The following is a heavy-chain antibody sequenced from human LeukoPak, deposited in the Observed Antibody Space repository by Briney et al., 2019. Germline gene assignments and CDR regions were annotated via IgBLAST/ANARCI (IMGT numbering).Heavy chain of an antibody. D-gene: IGHD4-17*01. V-gene: IGHV1-2*02. J-gene: IGHJ4*03. CDR1: GYTFTDYY. Sequence: ASVKVSCKASGYTFTDYYIQWVRQAPGQGLEWMGWINPHTGGTNYAQKFQGRVTMTRDTSISTAYMELSRLRSDDTAVYYCVREIRAITVTTDWGHGTLFTVSS. CDR3: VREIRAITVTTD. CDR2: INPHTGGT.